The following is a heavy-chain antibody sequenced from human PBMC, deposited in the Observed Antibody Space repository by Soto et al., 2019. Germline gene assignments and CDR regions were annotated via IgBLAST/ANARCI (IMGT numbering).Heavy chain of an antibody. D-gene: IGHD4-17*01. CDR1: GYSLTSHW. J-gene: IGHJ4*02. CDR3: ARHKGGDPDYFDY. V-gene: IGHV5-10-1*01. CDR2: IDPGDSYI. Sequence: XESLKISRGGSGYSLTSHWLSWVRQIPGKGREWMGRIDPGDSYINYSPSFQGHVAISADKSITTAYLQWSSLKASDTAMYYCARHKGGDPDYFDYWGQGTLVSVSS.